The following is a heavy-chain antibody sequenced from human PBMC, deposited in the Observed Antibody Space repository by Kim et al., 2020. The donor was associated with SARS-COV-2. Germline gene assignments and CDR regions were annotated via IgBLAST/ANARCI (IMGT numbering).Heavy chain of an antibody. V-gene: IGHV4-39*07. CDR3: ARGEDYYDSSGYSEYFQH. CDR1: GGSISSSSYY. Sequence: SETLSLTCTVSGGSISSSSYYWGWIRQPPGKGLEWIGSIYYSGSTYYNPSLKSRVTISVDTSKNQFSLKLSSVTAADTAVYYCARGEDYYDSSGYSEYFQHWGQGTLVTVSS. CDR2: IYYSGST. J-gene: IGHJ1*01. D-gene: IGHD3-22*01.